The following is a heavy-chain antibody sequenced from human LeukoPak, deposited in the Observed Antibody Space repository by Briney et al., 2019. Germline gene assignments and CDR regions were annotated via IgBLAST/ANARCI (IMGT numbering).Heavy chain of an antibody. CDR2: IKGDGSDK. Sequence: GGSLRLSCEGSRCTFSNYWLGWVRQAPGKGLEWVGNIKGDGSDKNYLGSVKGRFTISRDNAKASVFLQMNSLNSEDSGVYFCARRNIGTGWSFGLWGQGTLVTVSS. D-gene: IGHD1/OR15-1a*01. CDR3: ARRNIGTGWSFGL. J-gene: IGHJ4*02. CDR1: RCTFSNYW. V-gene: IGHV3-7*01.